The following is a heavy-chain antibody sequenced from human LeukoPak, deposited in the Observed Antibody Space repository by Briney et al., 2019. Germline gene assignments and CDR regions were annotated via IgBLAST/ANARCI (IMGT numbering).Heavy chain of an antibody. CDR3: ATDSGSTYGSSNY. CDR1: GFTFSDSY. J-gene: IGHJ4*02. CDR2: ITSSSDYT. Sequence: GGSLRLPCAASGFTFSDSYMSWIRQAPGKGLEWVSYITSSSDYTNYVDSVKGRFTISRDNAKNSLYLQMNSLRAEDTAVYFCATDSGSTYGSSNYWGQGTLVTVSS. V-gene: IGHV3-11*06. D-gene: IGHD5-18*01.